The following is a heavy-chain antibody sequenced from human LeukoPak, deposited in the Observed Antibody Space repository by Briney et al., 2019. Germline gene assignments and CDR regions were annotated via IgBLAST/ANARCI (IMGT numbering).Heavy chain of an antibody. CDR2: IYPGDSDT. CDR1: GYSFTSYW. J-gene: IGHJ5*02. CDR3: ARWFGEFENWFDP. D-gene: IGHD3-10*01. V-gene: IGHV5-51*01. Sequence: GESLMISCKGSGYSFTSYWLGWVRQLPGKGLEWLGIIYPGDSDTRYSPSFQSQVTISADKSISTAYLQSSSLKASDTAMYYCARWFGEFENWFDPWGQGTLVTVSS.